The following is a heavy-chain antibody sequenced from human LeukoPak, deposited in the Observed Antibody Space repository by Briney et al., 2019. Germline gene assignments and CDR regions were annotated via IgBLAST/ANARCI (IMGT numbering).Heavy chain of an antibody. V-gene: IGHV4-30-2*01. J-gene: IGHJ5*02. CDR2: IYQSGST. Sequence: PSQTLSLTCAVSGGSISSGGYSWSWIRQPPGKGLEWIGYIYQSGSTYYNPSLKSRVTISVDRSKNQFSLKLSSVTAADTAVYYCARTILGYCSSTSCKINWLDPWGQGTLVTVSS. CDR3: ARTILGYCSSTSCKINWLDP. CDR1: GGSISSGGYS. D-gene: IGHD2-2*01.